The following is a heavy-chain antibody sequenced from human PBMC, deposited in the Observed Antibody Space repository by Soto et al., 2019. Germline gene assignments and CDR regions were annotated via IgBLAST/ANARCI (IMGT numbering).Heavy chain of an antibody. D-gene: IGHD6-13*01. V-gene: IGHV1-69*06. Sequence: RASVKVSCKASGGTFSSYAISWVRQAPGQGLEWMGGIIPIFGTANYAQKFQGRVTITADKSTSTAYMELSSLRSEDTAVYYCARSVLGIAAAGADYYYYGMDVWGQGTTVTVSS. CDR3: ARSVLGIAAAGADYYYYGMDV. J-gene: IGHJ6*02. CDR1: GGTFSSYA. CDR2: IIPIFGTA.